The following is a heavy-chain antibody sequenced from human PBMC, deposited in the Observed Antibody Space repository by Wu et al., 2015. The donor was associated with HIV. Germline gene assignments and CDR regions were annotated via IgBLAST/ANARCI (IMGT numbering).Heavy chain of an antibody. CDR3: ASPHSSGSYYMDV. CDR2: IIPTLGTA. D-gene: IGHD6-19*01. V-gene: IGHV1-69*01. J-gene: IGHJ6*03. CDR1: GATFATLS. Sequence: QVQLVQSRVEVAKPGSSVKVSCKASGATFATLSISWVRQAPGQGLEWMGGIIPTLGTANYAQKFQGRVTITADESTSTAYMELSSLRSEDTAVYYCASPHSSGSYYMDVWGKGTTVTVSS.